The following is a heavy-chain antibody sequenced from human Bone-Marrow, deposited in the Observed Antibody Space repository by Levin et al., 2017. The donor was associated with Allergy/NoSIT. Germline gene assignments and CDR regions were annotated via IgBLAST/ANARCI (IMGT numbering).Heavy chain of an antibody. D-gene: IGHD1-26*01. J-gene: IGHJ6*02. CDR1: GFTFTNAW. CDR2: IKSNRDDGSA. CDR3: AAIIVGGIYSAGDYYAMDV. V-gene: IGHV3-15*01. Sequence: GGSLRLSCVASGFTFTNAWMTWVRQAPGKGLEWVGRIKSNRDDGSAAYAAHVTDRFIISRDDSEDTLYLQMSSLEREDTAVYYCAAIIVGGIYSAGDYYAMDVWGQGTTVTVSS.